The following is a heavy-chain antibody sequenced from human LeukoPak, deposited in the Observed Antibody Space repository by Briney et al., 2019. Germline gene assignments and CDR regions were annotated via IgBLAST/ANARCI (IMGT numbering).Heavy chain of an antibody. D-gene: IGHD3-22*01. CDR3: ARVHIPDYYDSSGYYPSGADY. Sequence: GGSLRLSCAASGFTFSSYSMNWVRQAPGKGLEWVSSISSSSSYIYYADSVKGRFTISRDNAKNSLYLQMNSLRAEDTAVYYCARVHIPDYYDSSGYYPSGADYWGQGTLVTVSS. J-gene: IGHJ4*02. CDR2: ISSSSSYI. V-gene: IGHV3-21*01. CDR1: GFTFSSYS.